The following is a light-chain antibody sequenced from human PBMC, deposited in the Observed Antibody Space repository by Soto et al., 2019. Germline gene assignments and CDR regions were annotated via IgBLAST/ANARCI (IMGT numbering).Light chain of an antibody. V-gene: IGLV2-14*01. Sequence: QSALTQPASVSGSPGQSIAISCTGTSSDVGAYKYVSWYQQHPGKAPKLMIYDVTDRPSGVSDRFSGSKSGNTASLTISGLQADDEADYYCSSYTSTNTVLFGGGTKLTVL. CDR3: SSYTSTNTVL. J-gene: IGLJ2*01. CDR1: SSDVGAYKY. CDR2: DVT.